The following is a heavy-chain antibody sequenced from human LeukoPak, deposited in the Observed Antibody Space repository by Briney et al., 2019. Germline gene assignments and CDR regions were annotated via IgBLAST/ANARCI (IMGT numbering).Heavy chain of an antibody. V-gene: IGHV3-30*02. D-gene: IGHD3-3*01. CDR2: IRYDGSNK. CDR3: AKDLTTTIFGVVIKENYFDH. J-gene: IGHJ4*02. CDR1: GFTFSSYG. Sequence: GGSLRLSCAASGFTFSSYGMHWVRQAPGKGLEWVAFIRYDGSNKYYADSVKGRFTIFRDNSKNTLYLQMNSLRAEDTAVYYCAKDLTTTIFGVVIKENYFDHWGQGTLVTVSS.